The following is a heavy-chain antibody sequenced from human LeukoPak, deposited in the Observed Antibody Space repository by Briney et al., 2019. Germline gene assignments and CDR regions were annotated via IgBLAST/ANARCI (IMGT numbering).Heavy chain of an antibody. J-gene: IGHJ4*02. CDR2: IYNGGII. CDR3: ARVREGQQLVGGREYYFDY. V-gene: IGHV4-4*07. D-gene: IGHD6-13*01. Sequence: SETLSLTCTVSGDSISRYYWSWIRQPAGKGLEWIGRIYNGGIITYNPSLKSRVTMSIDTSNNQFSLRLRFVTAADTAVYYCARVREGQQLVGGREYYFDYWGQGTLVTVSS. CDR1: GDSISRYY.